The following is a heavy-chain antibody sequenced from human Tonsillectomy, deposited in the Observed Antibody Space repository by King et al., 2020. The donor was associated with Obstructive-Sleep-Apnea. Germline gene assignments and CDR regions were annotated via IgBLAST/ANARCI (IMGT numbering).Heavy chain of an antibody. CDR2: INWHGGDR. V-gene: IGHV3-43*01. D-gene: IGHD3-16*01. Sequence: VQLVESGGVVVQPGESLRLSCAASGFTFDEHTLHWVRQAPGKGLEWVSFINWHGGDRYYADSVKGRFTISRDNSKNSLYLQMNSLRTEDTALYYCAKDSDYTIDYWGQGTLVTVSS. CDR3: AKDSDYTIDY. J-gene: IGHJ4*02. CDR1: GFTFDEHT.